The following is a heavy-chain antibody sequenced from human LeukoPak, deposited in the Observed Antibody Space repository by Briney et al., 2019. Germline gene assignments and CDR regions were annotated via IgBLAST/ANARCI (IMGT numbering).Heavy chain of an antibody. CDR2: ISTNGGGT. CDR3: VTGIAAAGTNY. CDR1: GFSFSSYA. V-gene: IGHV3-64D*09. Sequence: TGGSLRLSCSASGFSFSSYAMNWVRQAPGRGLEYVSTISTNGGGTYYADSVKGRFTISRDNPKNTLYLQMSSLRSEDTAVYYCVTGIAAAGTNYWGQGTLVTVSS. D-gene: IGHD6-13*01. J-gene: IGHJ4*02.